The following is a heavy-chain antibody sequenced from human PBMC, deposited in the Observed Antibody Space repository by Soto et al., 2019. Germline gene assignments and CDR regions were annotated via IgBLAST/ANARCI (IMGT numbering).Heavy chain of an antibody. D-gene: IGHD1-26*01. J-gene: IGHJ5*02. V-gene: IGHV4-39*01. Sequence: QLHLRESGPGLVKPSETLSLTCTVSGGSITSSSYYWGWIRQPPGKGLEWIGSIYYSGSTYSNPSLKRRITISVDLSNNHLSLTLSSVTAADTAVSYFATQEVGGSYVYTFDPWGQGALVTVSS. CDR2: IYYSGST. CDR3: ATQEVGGSYVYTFDP. CDR1: GGSITSSSYY.